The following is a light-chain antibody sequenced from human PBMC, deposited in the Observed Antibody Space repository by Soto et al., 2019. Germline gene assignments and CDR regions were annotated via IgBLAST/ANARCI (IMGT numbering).Light chain of an antibody. Sequence: EIVLTQSPGTLSLSPGERATLSCRASQLFTSNSLAWYQQKPGQAPRLLVYGASSRATGISDRFSGSGSGTDFTLTISRLEPEDFAVYYCQHYVSLPITFGQGTRLEIK. CDR2: GAS. CDR1: QLFTSNS. CDR3: QHYVSLPIT. J-gene: IGKJ5*01. V-gene: IGKV3-20*01.